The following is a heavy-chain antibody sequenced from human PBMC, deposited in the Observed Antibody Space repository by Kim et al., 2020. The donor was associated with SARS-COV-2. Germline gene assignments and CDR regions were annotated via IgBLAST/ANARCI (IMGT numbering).Heavy chain of an antibody. CDR2: TSSSSDST. D-gene: IGHD2-2*01. J-gene: IGHJ4*02. CDR1: GFTFNSYA. V-gene: IGHV3-23*01. CDR3: AKGRSGSINSCYNY. Sequence: GGSLRLSCAASGFTFNSYAMSWVRQAPGKGLEWVSVTSSSSDSTYYADSVKGRFTISRDNSNNTLYLQRNSLRADDTAIYYCAKGRSGSINSCYNYWGQGTLVTVSS.